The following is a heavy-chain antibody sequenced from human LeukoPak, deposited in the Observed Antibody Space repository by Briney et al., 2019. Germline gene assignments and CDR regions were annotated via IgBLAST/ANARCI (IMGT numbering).Heavy chain of an antibody. CDR2: IIPIFGTA. CDR1: GGTFSSYA. Sequence: SVKVSCKASGGTFSSYAISWVRQAPGQGLEWMGGIIPIFGTANYAQKFQGRVTITADESTSTAYMELSSLRSEDTAVYYCAMGRRSSWYFNWFDPWGQGTLVTVSS. CDR3: AMGRRSSWYFNWFDP. V-gene: IGHV1-69*13. D-gene: IGHD6-13*01. J-gene: IGHJ5*02.